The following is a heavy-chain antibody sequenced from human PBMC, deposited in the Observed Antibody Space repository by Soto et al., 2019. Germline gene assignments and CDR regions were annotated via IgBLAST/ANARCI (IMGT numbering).Heavy chain of an antibody. D-gene: IGHD6-6*01. V-gene: IGHV1-2*02. CDR1: GYTLTGSY. J-gene: IGHJ4*02. CDR3: ARESNSSSFDY. Sequence: ASVKVSCKAAGYTLTGSYMHWVRQAPGQGLEWMGGINPNSGGTNYAQKFQGRVTMTRDTSISTAYMELSRLRSDDTAVYYCARESNSSSFDYWGQGTLVTVSS. CDR2: INPNSGGT.